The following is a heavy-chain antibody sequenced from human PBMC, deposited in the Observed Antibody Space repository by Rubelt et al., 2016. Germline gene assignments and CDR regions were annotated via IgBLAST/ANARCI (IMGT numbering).Heavy chain of an antibody. D-gene: IGHD5-24*01. Sequence: QLQLQESGPGLVKPSETLSLTCTVSGGSISSSSYYWGWIRQPPGKGLEWIGEVDHSGSTKYNPSLKSRVTISADTSINQLPLRWSSVTAAETAVDYCAKDREMSPILGGYFDLWCRGTLVTVSS. CDR3: AKDREMSPILGGYFDL. CDR1: GGSISSSSYY. V-gene: IGHV4-39*07. J-gene: IGHJ2*01. CDR2: VDHSGST.